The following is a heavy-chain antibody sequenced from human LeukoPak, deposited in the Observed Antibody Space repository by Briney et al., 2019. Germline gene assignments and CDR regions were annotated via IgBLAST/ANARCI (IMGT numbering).Heavy chain of an antibody. D-gene: IGHD6-13*01. CDR2: INHSGST. CDR1: GGSFSGYY. CDR3: ARDRIATNQWGYYYYYGMDV. J-gene: IGHJ6*02. Sequence: SETLSLTCAVYGGSFSGYYCSWIRQPPGKGLEWVGEINHSGSTNYNPSLKSRVTISVDTSKNQFSLKLSSVTAADTAVYYCARDRIATNQWGYYYYYGMDVWGQGTTVTVSS. V-gene: IGHV4-34*01.